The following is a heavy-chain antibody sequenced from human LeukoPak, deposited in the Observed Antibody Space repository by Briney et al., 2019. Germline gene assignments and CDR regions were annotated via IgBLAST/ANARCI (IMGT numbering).Heavy chain of an antibody. Sequence: PSETLSLTCAVYGGSFSGYYWSWIRQLPGKGLEWIGEINHSGSTNYNPSLKSRVTISADTSKNQFSLKLSSVTAADTAVYYCARGYYGSGSYAYNWFDPWGQGTLVTVSS. J-gene: IGHJ5*02. CDR2: INHSGST. CDR1: GGSFSGYY. V-gene: IGHV4-34*01. CDR3: ARGYYGSGSYAYNWFDP. D-gene: IGHD3-10*01.